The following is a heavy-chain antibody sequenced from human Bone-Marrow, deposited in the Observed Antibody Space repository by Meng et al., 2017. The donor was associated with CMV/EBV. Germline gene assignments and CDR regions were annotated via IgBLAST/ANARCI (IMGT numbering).Heavy chain of an antibody. V-gene: IGHV3-53*01. Sequence: GGSLRLSCPASWFTVSSNYISWVRQAPGKGLEWVSVIYIGVSTYSADSVKGRFTISRDNSKNTLYLQMNSLRAEDTAVYYCARDFDLWGRGTLVTVSS. J-gene: IGHJ2*01. CDR3: ARDFDL. CDR1: WFTVSSNY. CDR2: IYIGVST.